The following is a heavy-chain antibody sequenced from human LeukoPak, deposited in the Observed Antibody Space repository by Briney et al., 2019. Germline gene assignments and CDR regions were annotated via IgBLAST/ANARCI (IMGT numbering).Heavy chain of an antibody. CDR1: GFTFSSYD. D-gene: IGHD1-26*01. Sequence: GGSLRLSCAASGFTFSSYDMHSVRQATGKGLEWVSAIGTAGDTYYPGSVKGRFTISRENAKNSLYLQMNSLRAEDTALYYCTKEVGATNSYYYGMDVWGQGTTVIVSS. J-gene: IGHJ6*02. CDR3: TKEVGATNSYYYGMDV. CDR2: IGTAGDT. V-gene: IGHV3-13*01.